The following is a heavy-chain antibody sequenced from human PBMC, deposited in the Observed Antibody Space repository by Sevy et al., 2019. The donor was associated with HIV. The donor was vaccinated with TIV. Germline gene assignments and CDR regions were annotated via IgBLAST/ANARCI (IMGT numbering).Heavy chain of an antibody. V-gene: IGHV4-39*01. CDR2: IYYSGST. J-gene: IGHJ4*02. Sequence: SETLSLTCTVSGGSISSSSYYWGWIRQPPGKGLEWIGSIYYSGSTYYNPSLKSRVTISVDTSKNQFSLKLSSVTAADTAVYYCVRHRYSSGWFDPIDYWGQGTLVTVSS. CDR1: GGSISSSSYY. CDR3: VRHRYSSGWFDPIDY. D-gene: IGHD6-19*01.